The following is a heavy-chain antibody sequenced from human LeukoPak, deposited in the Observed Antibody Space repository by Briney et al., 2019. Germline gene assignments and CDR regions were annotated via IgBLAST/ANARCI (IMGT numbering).Heavy chain of an antibody. Sequence: SQTLSLTCAISGDSVSSNSVAWNWVRQSPSRGLEWVGRASYKSEWYFNYAVSVKSRITINADTSKNQFSLRLNSVTPEDTAVYYCARWDHGSGRFQNWGQDTLVTVSS. J-gene: IGHJ1*01. CDR3: ARWDHGSGRFQN. D-gene: IGHD2-15*01. V-gene: IGHV6-1*01. CDR1: GDSVSSNSVA. CDR2: ASYKSEWYF.